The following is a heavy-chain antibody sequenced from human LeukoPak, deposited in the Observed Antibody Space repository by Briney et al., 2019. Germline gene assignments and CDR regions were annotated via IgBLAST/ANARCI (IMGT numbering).Heavy chain of an antibody. CDR1: DYSISSGYY. Sequence: SEPLSLTCTVSDYSISSGYYWGWIRQPPGKGLEWIGNINHSGSTNYNPSLKSRVTISVDTSKNHFSLKLSSVTAADTAVYYCARDSNGCYYNYMDVWGKGTTVTVSS. CDR2: INHSGST. V-gene: IGHV4-38-2*02. CDR3: ARDSNGCYYNYMDV. D-gene: IGHD4-11*01. J-gene: IGHJ6*03.